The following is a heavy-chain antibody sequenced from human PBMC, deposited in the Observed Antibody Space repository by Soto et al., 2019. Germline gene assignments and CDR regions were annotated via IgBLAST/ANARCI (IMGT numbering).Heavy chain of an antibody. CDR2: ISWGSDNV. Sequence: EVQLVESGGGVVQPGRSLRLSCAASGFTFDDFAIHWVRQAPGKGLEWVSGISWGSDNVAYADSVKGRFTISRDNARNSVSLQMISLSAEDTALYFCTRSDGDFGVFDYWGHGALVTVSS. J-gene: IGHJ4*01. V-gene: IGHV3-9*01. D-gene: IGHD4-17*01. CDR1: GFTFDDFA. CDR3: TRSDGDFGVFDY.